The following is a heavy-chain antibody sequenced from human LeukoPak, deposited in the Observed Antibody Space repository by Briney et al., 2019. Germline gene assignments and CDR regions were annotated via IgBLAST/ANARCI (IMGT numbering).Heavy chain of an antibody. Sequence: GGSLRLFCTASGFSFSSYCMLWFRQAPGKGLEWVAYIRYDSKYYADSGKGRFTVSRDKSENTLFRQMNSLRAEDTAVYYCAKENTRDGYRHFHYWGQGTLVTASS. D-gene: IGHD5-24*01. J-gene: IGHJ4*02. CDR1: GFSFSSYC. V-gene: IGHV3-30*02. CDR3: AKENTRDGYRHFHY. CDR2: IRYDSK.